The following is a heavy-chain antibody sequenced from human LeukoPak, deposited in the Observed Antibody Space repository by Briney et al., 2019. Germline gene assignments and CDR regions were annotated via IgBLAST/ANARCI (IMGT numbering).Heavy chain of an antibody. CDR2: ISYDGSNK. J-gene: IGHJ6*03. D-gene: IGHD1-26*01. CDR1: GFTFNNYA. CDR3: ARGTYSDYMDV. Sequence: GGSLRLSCAASGFTFNNYAMHWVRQAPGKGLEWVAVISYDGSNKYYADPVKGRFTISRDDSKNTLYLQMNSLRAEDTAVYYCARGTYSDYMDVWGKGTTVTASS. V-gene: IGHV3-30-3*01.